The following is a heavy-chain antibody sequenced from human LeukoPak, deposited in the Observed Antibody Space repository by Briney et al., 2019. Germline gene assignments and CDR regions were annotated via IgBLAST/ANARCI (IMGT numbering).Heavy chain of an antibody. J-gene: IGHJ4*02. CDR1: GFTFDDYA. CDR2: ISWNSGTI. CDR3: AKDIGPPDYYYDSSGYLPLGYDY. D-gene: IGHD3-22*01. Sequence: PGGSLRLSCAAFGFTFDDYAMHWVRQAPGKGLEWVSGISWNSGTIGYADSVKGRFTISRDNAKNSLYLQMNSLRAEDTALYYCAKDIGPPDYYYDSSGYLPLGYDYWGQGTLVTVSS. V-gene: IGHV3-9*01.